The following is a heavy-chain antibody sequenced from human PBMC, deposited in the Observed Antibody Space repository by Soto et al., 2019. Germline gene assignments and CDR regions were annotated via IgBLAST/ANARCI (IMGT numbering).Heavy chain of an antibody. CDR3: ATLQGYCSGGSCYKFDY. CDR2: IIPILGIA. D-gene: IGHD2-15*01. Sequence: QVQLVQSGAEVKKPGSSVKVSCTASGGTFSSYTISWVRQAPGQGLEWMGRIIPILGIANYAQKFQGRVTITADKSTSTAYMELSSLRSEDTAVYYCATLQGYCSGGSCYKFDYWGQGTLVTVSS. V-gene: IGHV1-69*02. CDR1: GGTFSSYT. J-gene: IGHJ4*02.